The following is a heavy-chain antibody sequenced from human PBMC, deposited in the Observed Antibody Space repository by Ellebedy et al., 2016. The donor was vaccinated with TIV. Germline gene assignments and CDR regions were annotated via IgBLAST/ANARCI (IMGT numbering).Heavy chain of an antibody. V-gene: IGHV5-51*01. CDR2: IFPGNSDT. D-gene: IGHD5-12*01. CDR1: GYTFASYW. CDR3: ATTPRGRGTDFYFTY. J-gene: IGHJ4*02. Sequence: GESLKISCKGSGYTFASYWIGWVRQMPGPVLEWMGIIFPGNSDTTYSPSFHCQVTASAYTSISTAYLHWSSLKASDTAMYYCATTPRGRGTDFYFTYWGQGSLVTVSS.